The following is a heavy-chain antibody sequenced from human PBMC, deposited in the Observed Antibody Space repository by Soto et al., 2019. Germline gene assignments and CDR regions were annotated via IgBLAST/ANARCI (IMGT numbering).Heavy chain of an antibody. Sequence: SVKVSCKASGGTLTTYAISWVRQAPGQGLAWMGGIIPIFGTPDYAESHQGRLTITADESTNTAYMELSSLTFEGTAVYYCASGEQTGYLPNITYNAMEVWGQGTTVTVSS. D-gene: IGHD3-10*01. CDR2: IIPIFGTP. CDR1: GGTLTTYA. V-gene: IGHV1-69*13. CDR3: ASGEQTGYLPNITYNAMEV. J-gene: IGHJ6*02.